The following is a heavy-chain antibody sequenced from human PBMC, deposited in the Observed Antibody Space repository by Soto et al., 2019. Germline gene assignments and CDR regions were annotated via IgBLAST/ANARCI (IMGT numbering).Heavy chain of an antibody. CDR1: GYTFTSYA. D-gene: IGHD6-13*01. CDR2: MNAGNGNT. V-gene: IGHV1-3*01. Sequence: ASVKVSCKASGYTFTSYAMHWVRQAPGQRLEWMGWMNAGNGNTKYSQNSQGRVTIKRDTSASKDYMELSRLRSEDKAAYYCERAVVSSWSDAFDIWGRGPMVTVS. J-gene: IGHJ3*02. CDR3: ERAVVSSWSDAFDI.